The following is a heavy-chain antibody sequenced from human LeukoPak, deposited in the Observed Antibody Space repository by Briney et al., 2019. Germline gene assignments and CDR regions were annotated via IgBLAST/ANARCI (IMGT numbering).Heavy chain of an antibody. CDR1: GYSFTSYW. Sequence: GESLKISCKGSGYSFTSYWIGWVRQMPGKGLEWMGIIYPDDSDTRYSPSFQGQVTISADKSINTAYLQWSSLKASDTAIYYCARQGYSSSRDFWGQGTLVTVSS. D-gene: IGHD6-13*01. CDR3: ARQGYSSSRDF. CDR2: IYPDDSDT. J-gene: IGHJ4*02. V-gene: IGHV5-51*01.